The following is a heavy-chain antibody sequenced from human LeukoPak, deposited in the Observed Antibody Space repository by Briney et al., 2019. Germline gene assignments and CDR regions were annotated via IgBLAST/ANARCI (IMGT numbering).Heavy chain of an antibody. CDR1: GVSFDDYA. J-gene: IGHJ6*03. Sequence: PGRSLRLSCAASGVSFDDYAIHGGPHAPGKGRESGSGISWNSGSIGYADSVKGRFTISRDNAKNSLYLQMNRLRAEDTALYYCAKGTIMTTVTTDYLDVWGKGTTVTVSS. CDR3: AKGTIMTTVTTDYLDV. V-gene: IGHV3-9*01. CDR2: ISWNSGSI. D-gene: IGHD4-11*01.